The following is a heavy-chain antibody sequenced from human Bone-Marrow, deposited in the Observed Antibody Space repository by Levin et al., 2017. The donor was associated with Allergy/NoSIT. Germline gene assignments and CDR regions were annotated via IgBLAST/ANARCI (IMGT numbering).Heavy chain of an antibody. J-gene: IGHJ4*02. CDR1: GGSISSSNYY. D-gene: IGHD2-15*01. V-gene: IGHV4-30-4*01. CDR3: ARGRPDVSSWWNFDY. Sequence: PSETLSLTCTVSGGSISSSNYYWHWIRQPPGKGLEWVGYVYNSGSTIYSPSLKGRLTISVDTSKNFFSLKLDSVTAADTAVYHCARGRPDVSSWWNFDYWGQGTLVSVSS. CDR2: VYNSGST.